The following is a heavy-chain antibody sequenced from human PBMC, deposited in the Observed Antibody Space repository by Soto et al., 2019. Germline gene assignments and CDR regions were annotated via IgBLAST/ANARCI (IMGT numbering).Heavy chain of an antibody. CDR2: IRGYNGNG. J-gene: IGHJ6*01. D-gene: IGHD3-10*01. CDR1: RYNVPSYG. CDR3: ARSEKSYDASGNYSCGMDV. Sequence: QVQLVQSGAEVKKPGASVKVSCKTSRYNVPSYGISWGRQAPGQWLDWLGGIRGYNGNGYHAQKLQGNLTVTTDRSTRTAYTELMSVRSDDTPVYYCARSEKSYDASGNYSCGMDVWGQGTTVTVSA. V-gene: IGHV1-18*01.